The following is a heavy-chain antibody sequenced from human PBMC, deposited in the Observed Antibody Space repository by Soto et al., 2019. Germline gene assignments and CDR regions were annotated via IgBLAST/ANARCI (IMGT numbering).Heavy chain of an antibody. J-gene: IGHJ6*03. D-gene: IGHD5-12*01. V-gene: IGHV4-31*03. CDR1: GGSISRGGYY. CDR3: ARKDSGYADYMDG. CDR2: IYYSGGT. Sequence: QVQLQESGPGLVKPSQTLSLTCTVSGGSISRGGYYWSWIRQHPGKGLEWIGYIYYSGGTYYNPSLKSRVTISVDTSGNQFSLRLSSVTAADTAVYYCARKDSGYADYMDGWGKGTTVTVSS.